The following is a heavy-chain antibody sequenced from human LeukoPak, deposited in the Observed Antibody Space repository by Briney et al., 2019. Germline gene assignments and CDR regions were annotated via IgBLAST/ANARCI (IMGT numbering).Heavy chain of an antibody. D-gene: IGHD1-26*01. CDR2: IKEDGSEK. CDR1: GFIFSSYW. V-gene: IGHV3-7*03. J-gene: IGHJ4*02. CDR3: AKSMGATLFDY. Sequence: PGGSLRLSCAASGFIFSSYWMAWVRQAPGKGLEWVANIKEDGSEKNYVDSVKGRFTISRDNAKNSLYLQMNSLRAEDTAVYYCAKSMGATLFDYWGQGTLVTVSS.